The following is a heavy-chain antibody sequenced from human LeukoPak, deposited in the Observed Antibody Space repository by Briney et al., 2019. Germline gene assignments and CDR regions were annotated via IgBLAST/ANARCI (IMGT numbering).Heavy chain of an antibody. J-gene: IGHJ6*02. D-gene: IGHD3-10*01. CDR1: GFTFSSYS. V-gene: IGHV3-21*01. CDR3: ARDPGYYYGSGSYYPDYYYYGMDV. CDR2: ISSSSSYI. Sequence: PGGSLTPSCAASGFTFSSYSMNWVRQAPGKGLEWVSSISSSSSYIYYADSVKGRFTISRDNAKNSLYLQMNSLRAEDTAVYYCARDPGYYYGSGSYYPDYYYYGMDVWGQGTTVTVSS.